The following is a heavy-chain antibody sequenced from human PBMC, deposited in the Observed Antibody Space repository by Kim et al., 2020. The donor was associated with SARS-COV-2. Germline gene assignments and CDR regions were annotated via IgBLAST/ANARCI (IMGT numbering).Heavy chain of an antibody. J-gene: IGHJ6*02. D-gene: IGHD1-26*01. V-gene: IGHV5-51*01. Sequence: YSPSFQGQVTISADKSLSTAYLQWSSLKASDTAMYYCARHGGYTYYGMDVWGQGTTVTVSS. CDR3: ARHGGYTYYGMDV.